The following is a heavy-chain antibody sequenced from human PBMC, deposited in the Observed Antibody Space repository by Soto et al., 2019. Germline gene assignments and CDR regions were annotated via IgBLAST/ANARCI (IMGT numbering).Heavy chain of an antibody. Sequence: QVQLVQSGAEVKKPGSSVKVSCKASGGTFSSYAISWVRQAPGQGLEWMGGIIPIFGTANYAQKCQGRVTINADESTSTADMELSRLRSEDTVVYYCASVDYGDYVPYYYYGMDVWGQGTTVTVSS. V-gene: IGHV1-69*12. J-gene: IGHJ6*02. D-gene: IGHD4-17*01. CDR2: IIPIFGTA. CDR1: GGTFSSYA. CDR3: ASVDYGDYVPYYYYGMDV.